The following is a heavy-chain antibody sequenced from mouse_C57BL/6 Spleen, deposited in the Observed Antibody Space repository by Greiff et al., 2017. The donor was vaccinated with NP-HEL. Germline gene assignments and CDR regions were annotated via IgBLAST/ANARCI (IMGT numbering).Heavy chain of an antibody. CDR2: IYPRSGNT. Sequence: QVQLQQSGAELARPGASVKLSCKASGYTFTSYGISWVKQRTGQGLEWIGEIYPRSGNTYYNEKFKGKATLTADKSSSTAYMELRSLTSEDSAVYFCARVYYGSSFHYYAMDYWGQGTSVTVSS. J-gene: IGHJ4*01. CDR3: ARVYYGSSFHYYAMDY. CDR1: GYTFTSYG. V-gene: IGHV1-81*01. D-gene: IGHD1-1*01.